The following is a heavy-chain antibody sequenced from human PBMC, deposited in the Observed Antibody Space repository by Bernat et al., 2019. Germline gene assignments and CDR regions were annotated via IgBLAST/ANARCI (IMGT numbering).Heavy chain of an antibody. CDR3: ARDRSRNGGNSLGYFDY. J-gene: IGHJ4*02. CDR2: ISYDGSNK. CDR1: GFTFSSYA. D-gene: IGHD4-23*01. V-gene: IGHV3-30-3*01. Sequence: QVQLVESGGGVVQPGRSLRLSCAASGFTFSSYAMHWVRQAPGKGLEWVAVISYDGSNKYYEDSVKGRFTISRDNSKNTLYVQMNSLRPEDTAIYYCARDRSRNGGNSLGYFDYWGQGTLVTVSS.